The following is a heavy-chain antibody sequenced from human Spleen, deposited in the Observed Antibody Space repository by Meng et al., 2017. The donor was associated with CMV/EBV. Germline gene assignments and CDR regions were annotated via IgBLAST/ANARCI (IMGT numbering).Heavy chain of an antibody. D-gene: IGHD6-19*01. J-gene: IGHJ4*02. V-gene: IGHV3-30*02. Sequence: GGSLRLSCAASGFIFNDYGLHWVRQAPGKELEWVAFIQYDGSNRYYADSVKGRFTISRDNSKNTLYLQMNSLRAEDTAVYYCAKDIHSSGYVFDHWGQGTLVTVSS. CDR2: IQYDGSNR. CDR1: GFIFNDYG. CDR3: AKDIHSSGYVFDH.